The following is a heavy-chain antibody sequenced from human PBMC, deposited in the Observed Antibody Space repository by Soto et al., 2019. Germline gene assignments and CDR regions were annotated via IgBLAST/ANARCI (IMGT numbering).Heavy chain of an antibody. CDR1: GGTFSNSG. Sequence: GASVKVSCKASGGTFSNSGISWVRQAPGQGLEWMGGIIPIFDTTNYAQKLQGRVTIIADDSTSYMELSSLRSEDTAVYYCARGPLLSAVTIHEHYFDYWGQGTLVTVSS. CDR3: ARGPLLSAVTIHEHYFDY. J-gene: IGHJ4*02. CDR2: IIPIFDTT. V-gene: IGHV1-69*13. D-gene: IGHD4-17*01.